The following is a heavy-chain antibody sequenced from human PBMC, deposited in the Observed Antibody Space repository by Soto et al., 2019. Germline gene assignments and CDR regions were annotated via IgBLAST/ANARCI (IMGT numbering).Heavy chain of an antibody. V-gene: IGHV3-48*01. Sequence: GGSLRLSCAASGFTFSSYSMNWVRQAPGKGLEWVSYISHSSGTIYYADSVEGRFTISRDNAKNSLYLQMNSLRAEDTAVYYCAREFGYYDSSGYWEPQYYFDYWGQGTLVTVSS. J-gene: IGHJ4*02. CDR3: AREFGYYDSSGYWEPQYYFDY. CDR1: GFTFSSYS. D-gene: IGHD3-22*01. CDR2: ISHSSGTI.